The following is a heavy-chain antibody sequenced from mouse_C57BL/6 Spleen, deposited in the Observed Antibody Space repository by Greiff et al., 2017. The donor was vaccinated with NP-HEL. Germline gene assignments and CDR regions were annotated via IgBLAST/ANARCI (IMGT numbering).Heavy chain of an antibody. CDR1: GYTFTSYG. J-gene: IGHJ4*01. V-gene: IGHV1-81*01. CDR3: ARWGDYYGSNAMDY. Sequence: QVQLQQSGAELARPGASVKLSCKASGYTFTSYGISWVKQRTGQGLEWIGEIYPRSGNTYYNEKFKGKATLTADKSSSTAYMELRSLTSEDSAVYFCARWGDYYGSNAMDYWGQGTSVTVSS. CDR2: IYPRSGNT. D-gene: IGHD1-1*01.